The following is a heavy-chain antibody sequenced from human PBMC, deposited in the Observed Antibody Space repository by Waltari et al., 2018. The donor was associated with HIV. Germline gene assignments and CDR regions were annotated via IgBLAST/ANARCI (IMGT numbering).Heavy chain of an antibody. CDR1: GYTFTSYG. CDR3: ARVDYCSSTSCYTPGANWFDP. D-gene: IGHD2-2*02. V-gene: IGHV1-18*01. J-gene: IGHJ5*02. Sequence: QVQLVQSGAEVKKPGASVKVSCKASGYTFTSYGISWVRQAPGQGLEWMGWMSACNGNTNYAQKLQGRVTMTTDTSTSTAYMELRSLRSDDTAVYYCARVDYCSSTSCYTPGANWFDPWGQGTLVTVSS. CDR2: MSACNGNT.